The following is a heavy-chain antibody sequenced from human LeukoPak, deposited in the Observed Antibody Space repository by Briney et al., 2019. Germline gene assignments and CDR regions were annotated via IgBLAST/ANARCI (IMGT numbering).Heavy chain of an antibody. CDR3: ARFDILTGHYAFDI. CDR2: IYYSGST. CDR1: GGSFSGYY. Sequence: PSETLSLTCAVYGGSFSGYYWSWIRQPPGKGLEWIGYIYYSGSTNYNPSLKSRVTISVDTSKNQFSLKLSSVTAADTAVYYCARFDILTGHYAFDIWGQGTMVTVSS. J-gene: IGHJ3*02. D-gene: IGHD3-9*01. V-gene: IGHV4-59*08.